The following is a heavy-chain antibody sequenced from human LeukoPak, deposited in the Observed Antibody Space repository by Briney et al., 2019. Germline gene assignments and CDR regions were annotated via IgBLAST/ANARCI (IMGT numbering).Heavy chain of an antibody. V-gene: IGHV3-33*01. CDR3: ARSPRDEYLQH. CDR2: IWYDGSNK. J-gene: IGHJ1*01. Sequence: GGSLRLSCAASGFTFSSYGMHWVRQAPGKGLEWVAVIWYDGSNKYYADSVKGRFTISRDNSKNTLYLQMNSLRAEDTAVYYCARSPRDEYLQHWGQGTLVTVSS. CDR1: GFTFSSYG.